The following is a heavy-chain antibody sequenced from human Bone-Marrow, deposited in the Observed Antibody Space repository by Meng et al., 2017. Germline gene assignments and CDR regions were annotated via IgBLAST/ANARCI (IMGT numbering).Heavy chain of an antibody. CDR1: GFTVSSNY. V-gene: IGHV3-53*01. CDR2: IYSGGST. CDR3: ARGRDCGGDCYPPLEYFQH. D-gene: IGHD2-21*02. J-gene: IGHJ1*01. Sequence: GGSLRLSCAASGFTVSSNYMSWVRQAPGKGLEWVSVIYSGGSTYYADSVKGRFTISRDNSKNTLYLQMNSLRAEDTAVYYCARGRDCGGDCYPPLEYFQHWGQGTRVTGSS.